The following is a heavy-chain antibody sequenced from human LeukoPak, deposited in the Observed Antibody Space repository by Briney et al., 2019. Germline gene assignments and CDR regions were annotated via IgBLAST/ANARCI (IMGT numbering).Heavy chain of an antibody. D-gene: IGHD3-10*01. CDR3: ARFVYGSGSYSMRGPFDY. CDR2: IYYSGST. J-gene: IGHJ4*02. Sequence: PSETLSLTCTVSGGSISSYYWSWIRQPPGKGLEWIGYIYYSGSTNYNPSLKSRVTISVDTSKNQFSLKLSSVTAADTAVYYCARFVYGSGSYSMRGPFDYWGQGTLVTVSS. CDR1: GGSISSYY. V-gene: IGHV4-59*01.